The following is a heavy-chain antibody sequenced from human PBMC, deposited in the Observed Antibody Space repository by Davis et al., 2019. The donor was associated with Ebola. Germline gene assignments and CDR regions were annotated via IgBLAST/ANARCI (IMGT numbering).Heavy chain of an antibody. Sequence: ASVKVSCKASGNTFSGYYMHWVRQAPGQGLEWMGHINPDTGGTKYAQSFQGRVAMTRDTSIGTAYMELSSLRSDDTAVYFCARLCHHEWCMPDFWGQGTLVTVSS. CDR2: INPDTGGT. V-gene: IGHV1-2*06. CDR1: GNTFSGYY. D-gene: IGHD2-8*01. J-gene: IGHJ4*02. CDR3: ARLCHHEWCMPDF.